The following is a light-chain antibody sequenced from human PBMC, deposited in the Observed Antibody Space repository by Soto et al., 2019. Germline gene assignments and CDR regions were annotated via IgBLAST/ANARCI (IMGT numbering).Light chain of an antibody. CDR3: QHYSYPWT. Sequence: DIPMTQSPSTLSASVGDRVTITCRASQSISSWLAWYQQKPGKAPKLLIYKASSLESGVPSRFSGSGSGTEFTLTISSLQPDDFATYYCQHYSYPWTFGQGTKVEIK. J-gene: IGKJ1*01. CDR2: KAS. V-gene: IGKV1-5*03. CDR1: QSISSW.